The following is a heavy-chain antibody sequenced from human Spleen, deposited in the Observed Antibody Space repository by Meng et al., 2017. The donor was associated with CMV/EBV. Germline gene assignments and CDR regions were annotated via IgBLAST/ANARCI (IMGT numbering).Heavy chain of an antibody. D-gene: IGHD3-9*01. CDR3: ARDNDWGPDY. V-gene: IGHV1-2*02. J-gene: IGHJ4*02. Sequence: ASVKVYGKASGYIFTDHFFHWVRQSPGQGHEWMVWIYPNSGGTHYAQKFQGRLTVTTDTSISTGYMELSSLGSDDTAVYYCARDNDWGPDYWGQGTLVTVSS. CDR1: GYIFTDHF. CDR2: IYPNSGGT.